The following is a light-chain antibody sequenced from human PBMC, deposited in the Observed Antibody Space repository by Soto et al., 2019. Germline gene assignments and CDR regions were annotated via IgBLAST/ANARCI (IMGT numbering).Light chain of an antibody. Sequence: EIVLTQSPGTLSLSPGDRATLSCRASQSVSSSYLAWYQQKPGQAPSLLIYGASNRATVIPDRFSGGGSGTDFTLTISRLEPEDFAVYYCQQYGKSAMFTFGQGTKLEIK. CDR3: QQYGKSAMFT. CDR2: GAS. J-gene: IGKJ2*01. V-gene: IGKV3-20*01. CDR1: QSVSSSY.